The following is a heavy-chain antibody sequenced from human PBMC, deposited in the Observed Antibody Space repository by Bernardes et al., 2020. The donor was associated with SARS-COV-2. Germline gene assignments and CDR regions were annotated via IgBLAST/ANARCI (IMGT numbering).Heavy chain of an antibody. Sequence: VKVYCKASGYTFTSYGISWVRQAPGQGLEWLGWISAYNGNTNYAQKLQGRVTMTTDTSTSTAYMELRSLRSDDTAVYYCARDEYYYYGMDVWGQGTTVTVSS. CDR1: GYTFTSYG. V-gene: IGHV1-18*01. J-gene: IGHJ6*02. CDR2: ISAYNGNT. CDR3: ARDEYYYYGMDV.